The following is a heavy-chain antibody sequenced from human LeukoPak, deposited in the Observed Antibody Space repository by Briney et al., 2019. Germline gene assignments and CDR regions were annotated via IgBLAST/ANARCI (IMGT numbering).Heavy chain of an antibody. CDR3: ARAEEYCSSTSCYQYSSSSDAFDI. V-gene: IGHV4-34*01. CDR1: GGSFSGYY. D-gene: IGHD2-2*01. Sequence: SETLSLTCAVYGGSFSGYYWSWIRQPPGKGLEWIGEINHSGSTNYNPSLKPRLPISAHTSKPQFSLNLSSVTAADTAVYYCARAEEYCSSTSCYQYSSSSDAFDIWGQGTMVTVSS. CDR2: INHSGST. J-gene: IGHJ3*02.